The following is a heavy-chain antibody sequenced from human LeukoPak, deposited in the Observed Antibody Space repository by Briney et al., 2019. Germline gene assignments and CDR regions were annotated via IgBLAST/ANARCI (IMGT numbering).Heavy chain of an antibody. CDR2: ISYSGST. V-gene: IGHV4-59*01. J-gene: IGHJ4*02. CDR3: ARAPRH. CDR1: GGSITGYY. Sequence: SETLSLTCTVSGGSITGYYWSWIRQPPGKGLEWIGYISYSGSTNSNPSLKSRVTMSVDTSKNQFSLKLSSVTAADTAVYYCARAPRHWGQGTLVTVSS.